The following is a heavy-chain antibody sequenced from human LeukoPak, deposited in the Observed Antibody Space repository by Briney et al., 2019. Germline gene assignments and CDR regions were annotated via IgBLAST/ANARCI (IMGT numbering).Heavy chain of an antibody. Sequence: SETLSLTCTVSGGSISSYYWSWIRQPPGKGLEWTGYIYYSGSTNYNPSLKSRVTISVDTSKNQFSLKLSSVTAADTAVYYCARLLYCSSTSCQKLINWFDPWGQGTLVTVSS. CDR3: ARLLYCSSTSCQKLINWFDP. D-gene: IGHD2-2*01. V-gene: IGHV4-59*08. CDR2: IYYSGST. CDR1: GGSISSYY. J-gene: IGHJ5*02.